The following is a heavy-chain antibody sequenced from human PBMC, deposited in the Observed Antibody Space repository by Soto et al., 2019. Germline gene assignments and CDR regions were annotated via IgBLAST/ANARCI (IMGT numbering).Heavy chain of an antibody. Sequence: VQLVESGGGLVQQGGSLRLSCSASGFTFSDYSMNWVRQAPGKGLEWVSYISSSTTTIYHTDSEKVRITISRDNARNSLYLKMKSLRAEDTAVYYCAREVGAIDYWGQGTLVTVSS. CDR2: ISSSTTTI. D-gene: IGHD1-26*01. J-gene: IGHJ4*02. V-gene: IGHV3-48*01. CDR1: GFTFSDYS. CDR3: AREVGAIDY.